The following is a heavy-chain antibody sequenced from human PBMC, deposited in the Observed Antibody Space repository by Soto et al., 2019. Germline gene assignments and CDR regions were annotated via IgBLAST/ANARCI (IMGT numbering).Heavy chain of an antibody. D-gene: IGHD2-15*01. Sequence: GGSLRLSCAASGFTFSSYGMHWVRQAPGKGLEWVAVISYDGSNKYYADSVKGRFTISRDNSKNTLYLQMNSLRAEDTAVYYCAKDDKRGVAATSWGQGTLVTVSS. CDR2: ISYDGSNK. J-gene: IGHJ5*02. CDR1: GFTFSSYG. CDR3: AKDDKRGVAATS. V-gene: IGHV3-30*18.